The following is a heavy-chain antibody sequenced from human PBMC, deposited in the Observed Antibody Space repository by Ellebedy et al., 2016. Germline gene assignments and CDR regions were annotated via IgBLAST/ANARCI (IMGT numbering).Heavy chain of an antibody. CDR3: LGGTRGAFEDH. CDR2: ISGDSSDT. Sequence: GGSLRLXXAASGFMFSASYMSWIRQAPGKGPEWISSISGDSSDTEYADSVKGQFTISRDNARDSLFLHKSSLRGEDTAVYYCLGGTRGAFEDHWGQGALVTVSS. D-gene: IGHD3-16*01. CDR1: GFMFSASY. J-gene: IGHJ4*02. V-gene: IGHV3-11*03.